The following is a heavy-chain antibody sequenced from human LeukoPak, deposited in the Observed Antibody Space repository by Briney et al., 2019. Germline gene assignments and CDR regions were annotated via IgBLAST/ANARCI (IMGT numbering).Heavy chain of an antibody. CDR2: INHSGST. V-gene: IGHV4-34*01. D-gene: IGHD1-14*01. CDR1: GGSFSGYY. Sequence: SETLSLTCAVYGGSFSGYYWSWIRQPPGKGLEWIGEINHSGSTNYNPSLKSRVTISVDTSKNQFSLKLSSVTAADTAVYDCARGGRRSDFDYWGQGTLVTVSS. J-gene: IGHJ4*02. CDR3: ARGGRRSDFDY.